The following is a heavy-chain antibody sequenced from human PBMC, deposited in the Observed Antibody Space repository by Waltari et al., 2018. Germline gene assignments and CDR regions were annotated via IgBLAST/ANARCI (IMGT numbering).Heavy chain of an antibody. D-gene: IGHD3-10*01. V-gene: IGHV1-8*01. J-gene: IGHJ3*02. CDR1: GYTFTSYD. CDR3: AMGNGAVIKDSFDT. CDR2: MKPNSGRT. Sequence: QLQLVQSGAEVKKPGASVKVSCKASGYTFTSYDMNWVRQATGPGVEWMGWMKPNSGRTGYAKKCQGRVTMTRDTSISTAYMELSSLTSEDTAVYYCAMGNGAVIKDSFDTWGQGTMVTVSS.